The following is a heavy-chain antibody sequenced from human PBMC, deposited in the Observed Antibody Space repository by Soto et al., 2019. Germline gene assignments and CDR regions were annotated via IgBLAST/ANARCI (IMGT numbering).Heavy chain of an antibody. V-gene: IGHV3-48*02. CDR1: GFTFSDYS. J-gene: IGHJ4*02. CDR3: ARDRRTITAGVFDY. Sequence: EVQLVESGGGMVQTGGSLRLSCAASGFTFSDYSMNWVRQAPGKGLEWLSFITSSTTTIYYSDSVKGRFTISRDNAKNSLYLQMNSLRDEDTAVYFCARDRRTITAGVFDYWGQGTLVTVSS. CDR2: ITSSTTTI. D-gene: IGHD1-20*01.